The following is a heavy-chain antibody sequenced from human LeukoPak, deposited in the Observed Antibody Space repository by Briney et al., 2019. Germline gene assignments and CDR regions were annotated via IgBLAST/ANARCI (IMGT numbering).Heavy chain of an antibody. Sequence: ASVKVSCKASEYTFTDYYIHWMRQAPGQGLEWMGWINCKSGATSYAQKFRGRVTMTKDRPIRTAYMELSRLKSDDTAVYYCARQSLDYYETLDAFDIWGQGTVVTVSS. CDR1: EYTFTDYY. J-gene: IGHJ3*02. D-gene: IGHD3-22*01. V-gene: IGHV1-2*02. CDR3: ARQSLDYYETLDAFDI. CDR2: INCKSGAT.